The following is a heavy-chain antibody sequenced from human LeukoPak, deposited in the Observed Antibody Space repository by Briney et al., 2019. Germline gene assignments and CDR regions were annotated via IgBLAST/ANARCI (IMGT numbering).Heavy chain of an antibody. CDR3: ARDRSLGATWGYYYYYMDV. Sequence: ASVKVSXKASGGTFSSYAISWVRQAPGQGLEWMGRIIPIFGTANYAQKFQGRVTITTDESTSTAYMELSSLRSEDTAVYYCARDRSLGATWGYYYYYMDVWGKGITVTVSS. J-gene: IGHJ6*03. CDR1: GGTFSSYA. D-gene: IGHD1-26*01. CDR2: IIPIFGTA. V-gene: IGHV1-69*05.